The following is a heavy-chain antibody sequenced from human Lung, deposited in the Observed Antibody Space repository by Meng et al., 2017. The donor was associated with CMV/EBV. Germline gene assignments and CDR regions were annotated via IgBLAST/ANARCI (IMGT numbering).Heavy chain of an antibody. J-gene: IGHJ3*02. CDR2: IKQDGSEK. V-gene: IGHV3-7*01. CDR1: GFTFSSYW. Sequence: GEXXKISCAASGFTFSSYWMSWVRQAPGKGLEWVANIKQDGSEKYYVDSVKGRFTISRDNAKNSLYLQMNSLRAEDTAVYYCAREPGDRYDFWSGYAFDIWXQGTMVTVSS. CDR3: AREPGDRYDFWSGYAFDI. D-gene: IGHD3-3*01.